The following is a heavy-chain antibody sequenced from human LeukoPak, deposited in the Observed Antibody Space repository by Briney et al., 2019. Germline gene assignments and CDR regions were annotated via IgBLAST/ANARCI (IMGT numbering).Heavy chain of an antibody. CDR3: AHRMTTVTTARWYYFDY. J-gene: IGHJ4*02. Sequence: GGSLRLSCAASGFTFSSYAMSWVRQAPGKGLEWVSATSGSGGSTYYADSVKGRFTISRDNSKNTLYLQMNSLRAEDTAVYYCAHRMTTVTTARWYYFDYWGQGALVTVSS. V-gene: IGHV3-23*01. CDR1: GFTFSSYA. D-gene: IGHD4-17*01. CDR2: TSGSGGST.